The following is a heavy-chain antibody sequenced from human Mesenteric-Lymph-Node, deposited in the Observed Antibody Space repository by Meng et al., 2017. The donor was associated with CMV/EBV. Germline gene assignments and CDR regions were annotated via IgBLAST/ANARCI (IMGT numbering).Heavy chain of an antibody. CDR3: ARSQLKRHPRGKENWIDA. CDR1: GYTFTDYY. J-gene: IGHJ5*02. D-gene: IGHD1-1*01. CDR2: IDPNSGDT. Sequence: ASVKVSCKASGYTFTDYYLHWVRQAPGQGPEWMGWIDPNSGDTNYALQLLGRVTMTRDTSISTVYLELSRLTSDDTAVYYCARSQLKRHPRGKENWIDAWGQGTLVTVSS. V-gene: IGHV1-2*02.